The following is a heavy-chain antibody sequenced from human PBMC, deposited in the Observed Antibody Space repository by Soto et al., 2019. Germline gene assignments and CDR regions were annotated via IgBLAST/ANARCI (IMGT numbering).Heavy chain of an antibody. CDR3: TRWAYSYGWYFDY. J-gene: IGHJ4*02. D-gene: IGHD6-19*01. V-gene: IGHV3-73*01. CDR1: GFTLSGCA. CDR2: IRSKPNNYAT. Sequence: EVQLVESGGGLVQPGGSLKLSCAASGFTLSGCAMHWVRQASGKGLEWLGRIRSKPNNYATEYAASVQGRFTISRDDRKNTSYLEMNSLKTEDTAVYYCTRWAYSYGWYFDYWGQGALVTVSS.